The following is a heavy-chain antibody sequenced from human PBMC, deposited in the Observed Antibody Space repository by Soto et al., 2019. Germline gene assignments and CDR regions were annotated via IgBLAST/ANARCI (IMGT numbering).Heavy chain of an antibody. CDR1: GDSINSSY. Sequence: SGTLSLTCTFSGDSINSSYWGWVRQPPGKGLEWIGYMYYSGSTSYNPSLNSRVTLSVDTSKNQLFLKLSFVTAADTAVYYCARHRALNWFDPWGQGTLVTVSS. CDR2: MYYSGST. J-gene: IGHJ5*02. CDR3: ARHRALNWFDP. V-gene: IGHV4-59*08.